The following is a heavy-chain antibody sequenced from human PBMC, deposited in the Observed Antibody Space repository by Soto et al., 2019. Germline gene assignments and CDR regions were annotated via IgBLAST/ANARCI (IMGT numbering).Heavy chain of an antibody. J-gene: IGHJ4*02. Sequence: GGSLRLSCAASGFTFSSYAMHWVRQAPGKGLEWVAVISYDGSNKYYADSVKGRFTISRDNSKNTLYLQMNSLRAEDTAVYYCARGPRYCSGGSCLTDYLGQGTLVTVSS. D-gene: IGHD2-15*01. CDR3: ARGPRYCSGGSCLTDY. CDR2: ISYDGSNK. V-gene: IGHV3-30-3*01. CDR1: GFTFSSYA.